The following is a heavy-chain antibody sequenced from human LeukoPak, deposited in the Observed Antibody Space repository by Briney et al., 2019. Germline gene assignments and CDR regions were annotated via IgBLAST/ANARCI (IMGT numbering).Heavy chain of an antibody. J-gene: IGHJ3*02. CDR1: GFTFHNYG. Sequence: GGSLRLSCAASGFTFHNYGMTWVRHVAGKGLGWVSGFNWNSGNTGYADSVKGRFTTSRDNAKTSLYLQMNDLRAEDTALYYCARAKACSSTTCPSDIWGQGTMVTVSS. V-gene: IGHV3-20*04. D-gene: IGHD2-2*01. CDR3: ARAKACSSTTCPSDI. CDR2: FNWNSGNT.